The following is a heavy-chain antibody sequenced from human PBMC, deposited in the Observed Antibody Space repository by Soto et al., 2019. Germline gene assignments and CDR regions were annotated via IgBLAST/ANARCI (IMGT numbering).Heavy chain of an antibody. CDR3: ARGDYGVSNWFDP. J-gene: IGHJ5*02. CDR2: IYPGDSDT. Sequence: PGESLKICCKGSGYSFTSYWIGWVRQMHGKGLEWMGIIYPGDSDTRYSPSFQGQVTISADKSISTAYLQWSSLNASDTAMYYCARGDYGVSNWFDPWGQGTLVTVSS. CDR1: GYSFTSYW. D-gene: IGHD4-17*01. V-gene: IGHV5-51*01.